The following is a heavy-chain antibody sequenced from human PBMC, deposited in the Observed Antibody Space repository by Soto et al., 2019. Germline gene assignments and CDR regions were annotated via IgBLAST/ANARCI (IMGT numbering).Heavy chain of an antibody. Sequence: QLQLQESGPGLVKPSETLSLTCTVSGGSISSSSYYWGWTRQPPGKGLEWIGSIYYSGSTYYNPSLKSRVTISVDTSKNQFSLKLSSVTAADTAVYYCARHASPYYDFWSGIDYWGQGTLVTVSS. CDR2: IYYSGST. D-gene: IGHD3-3*01. V-gene: IGHV4-39*01. CDR3: ARHASPYYDFWSGIDY. J-gene: IGHJ4*02. CDR1: GGSISSSSYY.